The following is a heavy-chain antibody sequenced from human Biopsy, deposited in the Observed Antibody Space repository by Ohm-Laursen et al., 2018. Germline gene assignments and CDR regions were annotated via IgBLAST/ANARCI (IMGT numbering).Heavy chain of an antibody. Sequence: SETLSLTCTASGESMGTYYWTWIRQPPGKGLEWIASIYYSGTTNKNPSLKSRVTISVDTSKRQFYLELSSVTAADTAIYYCARVRGGFLEWFDYWGQGTLITVSS. CDR2: IYYSGTT. CDR1: GESMGTYY. D-gene: IGHD3-3*01. J-gene: IGHJ5*01. CDR3: ARVRGGFLEWFDY. V-gene: IGHV4-59*01.